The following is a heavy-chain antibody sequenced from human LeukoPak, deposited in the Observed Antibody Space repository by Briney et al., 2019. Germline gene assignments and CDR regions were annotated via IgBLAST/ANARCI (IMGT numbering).Heavy chain of an antibody. V-gene: IGHV4-38-2*02. CDR1: GYSISSGYY. Sequence: SETLSLTCTVSGYSISSGYYWGWIRQPPGKGLEWIGSIYHSGSTYYNPSLKSRVTISVDASKNQFSLKLSSVTAADTAVYYCAREHDSSGYYQSDWGQGTLVTVSS. J-gene: IGHJ4*02. D-gene: IGHD3-22*01. CDR3: AREHDSSGYYQSD. CDR2: IYHSGST.